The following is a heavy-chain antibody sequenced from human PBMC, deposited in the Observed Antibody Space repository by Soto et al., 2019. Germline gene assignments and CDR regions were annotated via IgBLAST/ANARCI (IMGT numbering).Heavy chain of an antibody. CDR2: IKHDGSVQ. CDR3: ARAPYSKDLYRFDL. D-gene: IGHD4-4*01. V-gene: IGHV3-7*03. Sequence: QLVESGGGLVQPGGSLRLSCEASGFTFSGDWMSWVRQAPGKGLEWVADIKHDGSVQYYVDSVKGRLTISRDNAKKQLYLQMNGLRAEDTSLYYCARAPYSKDLYRFDLLGQGTLVTVSA. CDR1: GFTFSGDW. J-gene: IGHJ4*02.